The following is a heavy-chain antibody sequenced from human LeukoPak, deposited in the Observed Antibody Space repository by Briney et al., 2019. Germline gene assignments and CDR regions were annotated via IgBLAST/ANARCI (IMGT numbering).Heavy chain of an antibody. J-gene: IGHJ5*02. D-gene: IGHD6-13*01. V-gene: IGHV3-33*08. Sequence: PGRSLRLSCAASGFTFSSYGMHWVRQAPGKGLEWVAVIWYDGSNKYYADSVKGRFTISRDNPKNTLYLQMNSLRAEDTAVYYCARDGSSWVDWFDPWGQGTLVTVSS. CDR2: IWYDGSNK. CDR3: ARDGSSWVDWFDP. CDR1: GFTFSSYG.